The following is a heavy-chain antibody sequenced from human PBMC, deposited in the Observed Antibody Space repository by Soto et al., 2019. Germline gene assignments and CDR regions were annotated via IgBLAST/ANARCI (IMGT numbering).Heavy chain of an antibody. V-gene: IGHV4-30-4*01. CDR2: IYYSGST. D-gene: IGHD2-8*02. CDR1: GGSISSGDYY. Sequence: QVQLQESGPGLVKPSQTLSLTCTVSGGSISSGDYYWSWIRPPPGMGLEWIGYIYYSGSTYHNLSLKSRVTISVDTSKNQFSLKLSSVTAADTAVYCCARVGMGVWDPRFDPWGQGTLVTVSS. J-gene: IGHJ5*02. CDR3: ARVGMGVWDPRFDP.